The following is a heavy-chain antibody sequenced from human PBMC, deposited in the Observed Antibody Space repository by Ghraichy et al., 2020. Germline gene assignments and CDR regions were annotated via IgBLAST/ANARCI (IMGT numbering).Heavy chain of an antibody. D-gene: IGHD6-19*01. Sequence: SETLSLTRAVSGGSISSSNWWSWVRQPPGKGLEWIGEIYHSGSTNYNPSLKSRVTISVDKSKNQFSLKLSSVTAADTAVYYCARDRVSSGWYGGGYFDYWGQGTLVTVSS. J-gene: IGHJ4*02. CDR2: IYHSGST. CDR3: ARDRVSSGWYGGGYFDY. V-gene: IGHV4-4*02. CDR1: GGSISSSNW.